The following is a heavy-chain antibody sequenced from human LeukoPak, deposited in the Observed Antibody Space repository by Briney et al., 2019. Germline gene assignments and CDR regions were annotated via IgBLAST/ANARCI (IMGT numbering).Heavy chain of an antibody. D-gene: IGHD6-19*01. CDR1: GITFSIYA. J-gene: IGHJ4*02. Sequence: GGSLRLSCAASGITFSIYAMRWVRQAPGKGLEWVSSISSSGAGTYYGDSVKGRFTISRDNSKNTVYLQINSLRAEDTAVYYCAIDSGNSGWYVDNWGQGTLVTVSS. V-gene: IGHV3-23*01. CDR2: ISSSGAGT. CDR3: AIDSGNSGWYVDN.